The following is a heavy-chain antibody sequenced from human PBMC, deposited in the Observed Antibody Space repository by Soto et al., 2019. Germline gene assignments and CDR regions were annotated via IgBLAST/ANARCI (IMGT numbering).Heavy chain of an antibody. D-gene: IGHD3-22*01. V-gene: IGHV5-10-1*01. CDR1: GYSFAGYW. Sequence: GESLKISCKGSGYSFAGYWITWVRQKPGRGLEWMGRIDPSDSQTYYSPSFRGHVTISVTKSITTVFLQWSSLRASDTTMYYCARQIYDSDTGPNFQYYFDSWGQGTPVTVSS. CDR2: IDPSDSQT. CDR3: ARQIYDSDTGPNFQYYFDS. J-gene: IGHJ4*02.